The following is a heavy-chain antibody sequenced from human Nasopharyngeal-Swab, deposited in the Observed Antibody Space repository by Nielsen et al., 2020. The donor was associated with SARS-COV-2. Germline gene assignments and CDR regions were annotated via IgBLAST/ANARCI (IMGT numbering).Heavy chain of an antibody. D-gene: IGHD5-18*01. Sequence: ASVKVSCKASGYPFTSYGISWVRQAPGQGLEWMGWISSYNGNTNYAQKLQGRVTMTTDTSTSTAYMELRSLRSDDTAVYYCARHNDSYGYDYWGQGTLVTVSS. CDR1: GYPFTSYG. CDR2: ISSYNGNT. V-gene: IGHV1-18*01. CDR3: ARHNDSYGYDY. J-gene: IGHJ4*02.